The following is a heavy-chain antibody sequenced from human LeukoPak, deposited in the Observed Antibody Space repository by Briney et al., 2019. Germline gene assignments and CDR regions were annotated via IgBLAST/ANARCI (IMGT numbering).Heavy chain of an antibody. CDR3: ARDRDSSGWYEGFDY. J-gene: IGHJ4*02. Sequence: GRSLRLSCAASGFTFSSSAMHWVRQAPDKGLEWVAVISYDGRNKYYADSVKGRFTISRDNSKNTLHLQMNSLRADDTAVYYCARDRDSSGWYEGFDYWGQGTLVTVSS. D-gene: IGHD6-19*01. V-gene: IGHV3-30*04. CDR1: GFTFSSSA. CDR2: ISYDGRNK.